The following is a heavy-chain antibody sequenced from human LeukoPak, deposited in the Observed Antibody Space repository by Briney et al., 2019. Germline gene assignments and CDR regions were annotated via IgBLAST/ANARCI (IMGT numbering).Heavy chain of an antibody. J-gene: IGHJ4*02. CDR3: ATGALAAAGNY. V-gene: IGHV3-21*01. Sequence: PGGSLRLSCAASGFTFSSYSMNWVRQAPGKGLEWVSSISSSSSYIYYADSVKGRFTISRDNAKNSLYLQMNSLSAEDTAVYYCATGALAAAGNYWGQGTLVTVSS. D-gene: IGHD6-13*01. CDR1: GFTFSSYS. CDR2: ISSSSSYI.